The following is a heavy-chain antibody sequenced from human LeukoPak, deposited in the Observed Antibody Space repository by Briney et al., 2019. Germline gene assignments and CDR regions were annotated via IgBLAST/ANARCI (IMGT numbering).Heavy chain of an antibody. V-gene: IGHV3-53*01. Sequence: GGSLRLSCAASGFIVSSNYMSWVRQAPGEGLEWVSVIYTTGKTYYADSVKGRFSISRDNSKNTVYLQMNSLRAEDTAVYYCAKVSPTGRAFDCWGQGTLVTVSS. CDR2: IYTTGKT. D-gene: IGHD1-1*01. J-gene: IGHJ4*02. CDR1: GFIVSSNY. CDR3: AKVSPTGRAFDC.